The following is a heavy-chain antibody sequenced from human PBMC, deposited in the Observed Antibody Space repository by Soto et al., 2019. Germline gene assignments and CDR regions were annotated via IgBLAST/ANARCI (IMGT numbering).Heavy chain of an antibody. Sequence: SETLSLTCTVSGDSISSADYYWSWIRQTPGKGLEWIGHIFYSGTTYYNPSLKSRLTISVDTSKNHFSPRLTSVTAADTAVYYCARDLWVEPELYYYGMDVWGQGTTVTVSS. CDR3: ARDLWVEPELYYYGMDV. CDR2: IFYSGTT. D-gene: IGHD1-1*01. CDR1: GDSISSADYY. J-gene: IGHJ6*02. V-gene: IGHV4-30-4*01.